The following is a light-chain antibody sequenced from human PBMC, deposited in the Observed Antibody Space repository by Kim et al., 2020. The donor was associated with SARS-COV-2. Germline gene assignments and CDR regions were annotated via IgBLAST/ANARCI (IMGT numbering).Light chain of an antibody. CDR3: MPALQNPRN. V-gene: IGKV2-28*01. CDR2: LGS. J-gene: IGKJ2*01. Sequence: DIVMTQSPLSLPVTPGEPASISCRSSQSLLHSNGYNYLDWYLQKPGQSPQLLIYLGSNRASGVPDRFSGSGSGTDFTLKISRVEAEDVGVYFCMPALQNPRNFGQGTKLEI. CDR1: QSLLHSNGYNY.